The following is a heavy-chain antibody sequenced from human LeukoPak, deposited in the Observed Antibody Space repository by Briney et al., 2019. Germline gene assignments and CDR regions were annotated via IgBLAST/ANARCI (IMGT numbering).Heavy chain of an antibody. CDR2: INHSGST. CDR1: GGPIRSNYY. V-gene: IGHV4-34*01. J-gene: IGHJ6*03. D-gene: IGHD5-18*01. Sequence: KSSETLSLTCTVSGGPIRSNYYWSWIRQPPGKGREWIGEINHSGSTNYNPSPKRRVTISVDTSKNQFSLKLSSVTAADTAVYYCARTRGNTAMPTLYRPGYYYMDVWGKGTTVSVSS. CDR3: ARTRGNTAMPTLYRPGYYYMDV.